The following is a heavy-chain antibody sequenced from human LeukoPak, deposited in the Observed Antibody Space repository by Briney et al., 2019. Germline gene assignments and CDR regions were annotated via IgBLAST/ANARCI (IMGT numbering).Heavy chain of an antibody. CDR2: IIPIFGTA. CDR3: ARENYYDSSNWFDP. CDR1: GGTFSSYA. J-gene: IGHJ5*02. D-gene: IGHD3-22*01. Sequence: SVKVSCKASGGTFSSYAISWVRQTPGQGLEWMGGIIPIFGTANYAQKFQGRVTITADESTSTAYMELSSLRSEDTAVYYCARENYYDSSNWFDPWGQGTLVTVSS. V-gene: IGHV1-69*13.